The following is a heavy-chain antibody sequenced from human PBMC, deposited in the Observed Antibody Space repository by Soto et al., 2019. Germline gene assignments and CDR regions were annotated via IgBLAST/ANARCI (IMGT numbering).Heavy chain of an antibody. CDR1: CGAIRTYY. V-gene: IGHV4-59*01. J-gene: IGHJ6*04. CDR3: ARSYGSGSSYDYYYGMEV. CDR2: IYHSGSS. D-gene: IGHD3-10*01. Sequence: PSETLSLTFTVSCGAIRTYYWSWIRQFPGQGLEWIGYIYHSGSSQYNPSLTSRVTISVDTSKNQLSLRLSSVTAADTAVYYCARSYGSGSSYDYYYGMEVCGAGTTVTVSS.